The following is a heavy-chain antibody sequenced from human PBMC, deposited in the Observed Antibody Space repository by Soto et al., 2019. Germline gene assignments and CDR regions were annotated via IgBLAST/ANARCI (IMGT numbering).Heavy chain of an antibody. D-gene: IGHD2-15*01. CDR2: INSDGSST. J-gene: IGHJ4*02. CDR1: GFSFGASW. Sequence: GGSLKLSCAASGFSFGASWMAWVRQAPGKGLVWVSRINSDGSSTSYADSVKGRFTISRDNAKNTLYLQMNSLRAEDTAVYYCVRTSLVVAAATREDYWGQGTLVTVSS. V-gene: IGHV3-74*01. CDR3: VRTSLVVAAATREDY.